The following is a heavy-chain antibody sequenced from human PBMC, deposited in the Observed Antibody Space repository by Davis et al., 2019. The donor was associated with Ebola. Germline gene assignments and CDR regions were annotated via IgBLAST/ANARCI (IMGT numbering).Heavy chain of an antibody. D-gene: IGHD3-10*01. V-gene: IGHV3-53*01. CDR2: IYSGGST. CDR3: AKGNVLLWFYGMDV. J-gene: IGHJ6*02. Sequence: GESLKISCAASGFTVSSNYMSWVRQAPGKGLEWVSVIYSGGSTYYADSVKGRFTISRDNSKNTLYLQMNSLRAEDTAVYYCAKGNVLLWFYGMDVWGQGTTVTVSS. CDR1: GFTVSSNY.